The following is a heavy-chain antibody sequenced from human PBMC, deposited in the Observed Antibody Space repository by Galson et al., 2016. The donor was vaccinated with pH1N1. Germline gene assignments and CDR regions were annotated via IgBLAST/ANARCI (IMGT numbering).Heavy chain of an antibody. V-gene: IGHV1-46*01. CDR1: GHTLSSYY. CDR3: ARDRGDEDNLPQLWLDF. D-gene: IGHD5-24*01. Sequence: SVKVSCKASGHTLSSYYIHLVRQAPGQGLEWMGIINPSDTTTPYAQRFPARVTMTWDTSTSTFYMELSSLRSEHTSVFYCARDRGDEDNLPQLWLDFWGQGTLVTFSS. J-gene: IGHJ4*02. CDR2: INPSDTTT.